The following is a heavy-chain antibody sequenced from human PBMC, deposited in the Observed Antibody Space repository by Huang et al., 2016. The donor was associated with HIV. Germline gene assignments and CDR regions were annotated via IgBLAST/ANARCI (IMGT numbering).Heavy chain of an antibody. Sequence: EVQLVESGGGLVQPGRSLRLSCAASGFTFDDYAMHWVRQAPGKGMEWVSSIPLNSATIRHADSVKGRFTISRDNAKNSLYLQMNSLGAEDTALYYCVKGRTVAPYDPFDIWGQGTMVTVS. D-gene: IGHD4-17*01. V-gene: IGHV3-9*01. CDR3: VKGRTVAPYDPFDI. CDR1: GFTFDDYA. J-gene: IGHJ3*02. CDR2: IPLNSATI.